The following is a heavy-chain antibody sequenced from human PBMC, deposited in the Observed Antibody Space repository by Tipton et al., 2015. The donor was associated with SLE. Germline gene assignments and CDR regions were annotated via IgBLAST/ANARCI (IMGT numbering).Heavy chain of an antibody. J-gene: IGHJ4*02. D-gene: IGHD1-26*01. CDR1: GFTFSSYA. Sequence: SLRLSCSASGFTFSSYAMHWVRQAPGKGLEYVSAISSNGGSTYYADSVKGRFTISRDNSKNTLYLQMNSLRAEDTAVYYCAREGKVGATYGAYFDYWGQGTLVTVSS. CDR3: AREGKVGATYGAYFDY. V-gene: IGHV3-64*04. CDR2: ISSNGGST.